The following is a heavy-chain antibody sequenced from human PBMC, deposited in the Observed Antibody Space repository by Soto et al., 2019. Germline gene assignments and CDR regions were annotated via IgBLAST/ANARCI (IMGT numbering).Heavy chain of an antibody. V-gene: IGHV4-30-4*01. J-gene: IGHJ4*02. CDR3: AREPYCSGGSCYSGKIDY. CDR2: IYYSGST. Sequence: PSETLSLTCTVSCGSIISGDYYWSWIRQPPGKGLEWIGYIYYSGSTYYNPSLKSRVTISVDTSKNQFSLKLSSVTAADTAVYYCAREPYCSGGSCYSGKIDYWGQGTLVTVSS. D-gene: IGHD2-15*01. CDR1: CGSIISGDYY.